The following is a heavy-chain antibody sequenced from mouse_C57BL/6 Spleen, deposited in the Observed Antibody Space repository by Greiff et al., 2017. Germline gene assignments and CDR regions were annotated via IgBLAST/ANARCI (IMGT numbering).Heavy chain of an antibody. V-gene: IGHV1-55*01. CDR1: GYTFTTYW. Sequence: VQLQQSGAELVKPGASVKMSCKASGYTFTTYWITWVKQRPGQGLEWIGDIYPGSGSTNYNEKFKSKATLTVDTSSSTAYMQLSSLTSEDSAVYYCARSGSPYFDYWGQGTTLTVSS. CDR2: IYPGSGST. D-gene: IGHD1-1*01. CDR3: ARSGSPYFDY. J-gene: IGHJ2*01.